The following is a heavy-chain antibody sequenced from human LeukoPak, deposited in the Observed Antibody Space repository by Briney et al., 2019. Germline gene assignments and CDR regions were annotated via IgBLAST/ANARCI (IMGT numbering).Heavy chain of an antibody. CDR3: ATDQRGYSYGL. Sequence: WMGLVDPEAGETIYAEKFQGRVTITADTSTDTAYMELSSLRSEDTAVYYCATDQRGYSYGLWGQGTLVTVSS. D-gene: IGHD5-18*01. CDR2: VDPEAGET. J-gene: IGHJ4*02. V-gene: IGHV1-69-2*01.